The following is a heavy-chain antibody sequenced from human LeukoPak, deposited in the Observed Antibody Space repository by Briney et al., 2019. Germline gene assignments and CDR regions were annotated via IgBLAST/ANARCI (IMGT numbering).Heavy chain of an antibody. V-gene: IGHV4-59*01. CDR3: ARYVVVTAYFDY. CDR2: IYYSGST. J-gene: IGHJ4*02. Sequence: SETLSLTCTVSGGSISSYYWSWIRQPPGKGLEWIGYIYYSGSTNYNPSLKSRVTISVDTSKNQFSLKLSSVTAADPAVYYCARYVVVTAYFDYWGQGTLVTVSS. D-gene: IGHD2-21*02. CDR1: GGSISSYY.